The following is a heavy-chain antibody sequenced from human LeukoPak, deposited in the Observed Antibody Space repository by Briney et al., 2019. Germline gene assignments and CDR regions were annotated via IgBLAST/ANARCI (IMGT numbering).Heavy chain of an antibody. J-gene: IGHJ4*02. CDR2: IKEDGSEK. CDR3: ARDRLHYGEYEKTLDY. V-gene: IGHV3-7*01. Sequence: GGSLRLSCAASGFTFSSYRMSWVRQAPGMGLEWVANIKEDGSEKKYVDSVKGRFTISRDNAKNSLYLQMNSLRVDDTAVYYCARDRLHYGEYEKTLDYWGQGTLVTVSS. CDR1: GFTFSSYR. D-gene: IGHD4-17*01.